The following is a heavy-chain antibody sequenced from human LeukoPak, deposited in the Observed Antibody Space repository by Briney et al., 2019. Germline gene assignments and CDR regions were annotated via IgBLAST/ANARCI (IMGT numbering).Heavy chain of an antibody. V-gene: IGHV3-48*01. CDR3: ARDYYDSSGYYFGSY. CDR2: ISSSSSTI. D-gene: IGHD3-22*01. J-gene: IGHJ4*02. CDR1: GFTFSTYS. Sequence: PAGGSLRLSCAASGFTFSTYSMNWVRQAPGKGLEWLSYISSSSSTIYYADSVKGRFTISRDNAKSSLYLQMNSLRAEDTAVYYCARDYYDSSGYYFGSYWGQGTLVTVSS.